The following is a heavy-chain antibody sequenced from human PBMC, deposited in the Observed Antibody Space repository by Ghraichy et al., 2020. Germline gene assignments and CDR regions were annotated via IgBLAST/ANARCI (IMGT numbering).Heavy chain of an antibody. CDR2: INHSGST. V-gene: IGHV4-34*01. D-gene: IGHD3-16*02. CDR1: GGSFSGYY. J-gene: IGHJ4*02. CDR3: ARLETLMITFGGVIASEKRTQYYFDY. Sequence: SETLSLTCAVYGGSFSGYYWSWIRQPPGKGLEWIGEINHSGSTNYNPSLKSRVTISVDTSKNQFSLKLSSVTAADTAVYYCARLETLMITFGGVIASEKRTQYYFDYWGQGTLVTVSS.